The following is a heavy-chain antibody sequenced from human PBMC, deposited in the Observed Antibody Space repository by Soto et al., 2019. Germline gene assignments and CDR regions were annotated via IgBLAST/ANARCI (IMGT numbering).Heavy chain of an antibody. Sequence: SLTCTVSGGSISSSSYYWGWIRQPPGKGLEWIGSIYYSGSTYYNPSLKSRVTISVDRSKNQFSLRLSSVTAADTAVYYCASIPDALDIWGHGTMVTVSS. D-gene: IGHD2-2*02. CDR1: GGSISSSSYY. J-gene: IGHJ3*02. CDR2: IYYSGST. V-gene: IGHV4-39*07. CDR3: ASIPDALDI.